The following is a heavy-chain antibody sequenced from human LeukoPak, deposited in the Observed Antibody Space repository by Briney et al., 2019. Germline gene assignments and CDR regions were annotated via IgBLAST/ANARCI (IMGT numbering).Heavy chain of an antibody. J-gene: IGHJ4*02. V-gene: IGHV4-61*01. D-gene: IGHD2-2*01. CDR3: ARDRGYCGSDSCYHFDY. Sequence: SETLSLTCSVSGGSVSRASYYWSWIRQSPEKGLEWIGFASHSGSTYYSPSLKSRVSISVDTSKNQLYLELSSVTAADTAVYYCARDRGYCGSDSCYHFDYWGQGTLVTVSS. CDR2: ASHSGST. CDR1: GGSVSRASYY.